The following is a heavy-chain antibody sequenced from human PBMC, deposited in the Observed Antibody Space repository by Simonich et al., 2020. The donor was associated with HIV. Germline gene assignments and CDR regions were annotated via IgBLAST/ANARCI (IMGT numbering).Heavy chain of an antibody. D-gene: IGHD5-12*01. CDR1: GGSFSGYY. V-gene: IGHV4-34*01. Sequence: QVQLQQWGAGLLKPSETLSLTCAVYGGSFSGYYWSWIRQPPGKGLEWIGEINHSGGTNYNPSRKSRVTISVDTSKNQFSLKLISVTAADTAVYYCAGSVADIVAAGFGFWGQGTLVTVSS. J-gene: IGHJ4*02. CDR3: AGSVADIVAAGFGF. CDR2: INHSGGT.